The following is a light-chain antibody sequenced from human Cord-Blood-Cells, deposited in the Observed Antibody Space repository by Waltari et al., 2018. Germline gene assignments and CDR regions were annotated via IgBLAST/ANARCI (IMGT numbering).Light chain of an antibody. CDR3: QQYNSYSWT. CDR1: QSISSW. J-gene: IGKJ1*01. V-gene: IGKV1-5*03. Sequence: DIQMTQSLSTLSASVGDRVTITCRASQSISSWLAWYQQKPGKAPKLLIYKASSLESGVPARFSCSGSGTEFTLTISSLQPDDFATYYCQQYNSYSWTFGQGTKVEIK. CDR2: KAS.